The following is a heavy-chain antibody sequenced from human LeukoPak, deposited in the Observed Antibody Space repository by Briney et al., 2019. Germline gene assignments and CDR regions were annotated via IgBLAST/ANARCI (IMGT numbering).Heavy chain of an antibody. CDR2: INTNTRNP. Sequence: ASVKVSCKASGYTFTSYAMNWVRQAPGQGLEWMGWINTNTRNPTYAQGFTGRFVFSLDTSVSTAYLQISSLKAEDTAVYYCARAVKGNYYDSSGYYYFDYWGQGTLVTVSS. CDR1: GYTFTSYA. J-gene: IGHJ4*02. CDR3: ARAVKGNYYDSSGYYYFDY. V-gene: IGHV7-4-1*02. D-gene: IGHD3-22*01.